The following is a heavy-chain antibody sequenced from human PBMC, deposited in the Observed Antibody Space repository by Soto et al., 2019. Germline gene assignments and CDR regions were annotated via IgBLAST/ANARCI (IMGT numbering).Heavy chain of an antibody. CDR2: INHSGST. CDR3: ARVRNYYYGSGSGSTGFFDY. D-gene: IGHD3-10*01. V-gene: IGHV4-34*01. Sequence: SETLSLTCAVYGGSFSGYYWSWIRQPPGKGLEWIGEINHSGSTNYNPSLKSRVTISVDTSKNQFSLKLSSVTAADTAVYYCARVRNYYYGSGSGSTGFFDYWGQGTLVTVYS. J-gene: IGHJ4*02. CDR1: GGSFSGYY.